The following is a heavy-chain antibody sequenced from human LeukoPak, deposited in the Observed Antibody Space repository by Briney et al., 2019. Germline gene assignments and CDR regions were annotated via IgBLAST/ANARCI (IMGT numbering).Heavy chain of an antibody. CDR2: ISYRGNS. D-gene: IGHD3-10*01. Sequence: SETLSLTCTVSGGSISSSAYYWGWNRQPPGKGLEWIGSISYRGNSYYNASLKSRVNISVDTARNQISLKLSSVTAADTAVYYCARRTTMVRGEYFDFWGQGTLVTVS. J-gene: IGHJ4*02. CDR1: GGSISSSAYY. CDR3: ARRTTMVRGEYFDF. V-gene: IGHV4-39*01.